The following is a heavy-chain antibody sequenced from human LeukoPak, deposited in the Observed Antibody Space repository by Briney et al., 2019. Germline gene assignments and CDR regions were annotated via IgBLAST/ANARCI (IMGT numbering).Heavy chain of an antibody. CDR1: GFTFSSYW. V-gene: IGHV3-7*01. CDR2: IKQDGSDK. Sequence: GGSLRLSCAASGFTFSSYWMSWVRQAPGKGLEWVANIKQDGSDKNYVDSVKGRFTISRDNAKNSPSLQMNSLGAEDTAVYFCVRGGYYSDCWGQGILVTVSS. D-gene: IGHD5-12*01. CDR3: VRGGYYSDC. J-gene: IGHJ4*02.